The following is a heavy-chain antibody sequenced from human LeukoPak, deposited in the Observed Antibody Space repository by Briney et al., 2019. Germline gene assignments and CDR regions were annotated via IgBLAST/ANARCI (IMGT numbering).Heavy chain of an antibody. CDR2: IIPLLTRP. Sequence: ASVKVSCKTSGGSINNYGINWVRQAPGQGLEWMGMIIPLLTRPKYVKKFQGRVTITADESADTAYMEVSRLTSEDTAVFFCAIVPKTGMPAITWGPGTLVSVSS. D-gene: IGHD6-6*01. J-gene: IGHJ5*02. V-gene: IGHV1-69*15. CDR1: GGSINNYG. CDR3: AIVPKTGMPAIT.